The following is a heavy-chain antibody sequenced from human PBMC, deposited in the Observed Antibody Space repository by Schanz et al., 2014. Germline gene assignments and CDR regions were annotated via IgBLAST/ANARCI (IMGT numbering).Heavy chain of an antibody. CDR1: GFTASSHS. D-gene: IGHD1-26*01. CDR2: INSVGSNT. CDR3: ARDHTTERYYSGAPHIDY. Sequence: EVQLVESGGGLVKPGGSLRLSCGVSGFTASSHSMNWVRQDPGKGLVWVARINSVGSNTDYADSVTGRFTISRDNAKNTLYVQMNSLRAEDTTVYYCARDHTTERYYSGAPHIDYWGQGTLLTVSS. V-gene: IGHV3-74*02. J-gene: IGHJ4*02.